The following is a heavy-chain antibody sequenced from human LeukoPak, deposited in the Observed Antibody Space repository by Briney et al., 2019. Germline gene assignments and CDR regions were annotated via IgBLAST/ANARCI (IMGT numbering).Heavy chain of an antibody. V-gene: IGHV1-2*02. D-gene: IGHD3-22*01. CDR3: ARTITMIVVASFDY. Sequence: ASVKVSCKASGYTFTGYYMHWLRQAPGQGVDWMGWINPNSGGTNYAQKFQGRVTMTRDTSISTAYMELSRLRSDDTAVYYCARTITMIVVASFDYWGQGTLVTVSS. CDR2: INPNSGGT. J-gene: IGHJ4*02. CDR1: GYTFTGYY.